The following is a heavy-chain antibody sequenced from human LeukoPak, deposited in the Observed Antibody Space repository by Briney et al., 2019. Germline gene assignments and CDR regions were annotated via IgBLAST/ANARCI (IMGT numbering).Heavy chain of an antibody. CDR3: ARDKFGAAGNLFDY. CDR1: GFTFSSYG. CDR2: ISGSGGST. Sequence: GGSLRLSCAASGFTFSSYGMSWVRQAPGKGLEWVAAISGSGGSTYYADSVKGRFTISRDNAKNTLYLQMNSLRAEDTAVYYCARDKFGAAGNLFDYWGQGTLVTVSS. J-gene: IGHJ4*02. D-gene: IGHD6-13*01. V-gene: IGHV3-23*01.